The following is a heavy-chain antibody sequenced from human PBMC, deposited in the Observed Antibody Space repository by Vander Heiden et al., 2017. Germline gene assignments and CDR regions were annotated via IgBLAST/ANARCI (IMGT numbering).Heavy chain of an antibody. D-gene: IGHD3-10*01. J-gene: IGHJ5*02. CDR1: GFTFDDYT. CDR2: ISWDGGST. V-gene: IGHV3-43*01. Sequence: EVQLVESGGVVVQPGGSLRLSCAASGFTFDDYTMHWVRQAPGKGLEWVSLISWDGGSTYYADSVKGRFTISRDNSKNSLYLQMNSLRTEDTALYYCAKDTGFDNWFDPWGQGTLVTVSS. CDR3: AKDTGFDNWFDP.